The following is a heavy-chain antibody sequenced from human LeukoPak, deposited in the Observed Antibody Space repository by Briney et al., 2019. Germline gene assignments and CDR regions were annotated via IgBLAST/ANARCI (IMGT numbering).Heavy chain of an antibody. V-gene: IGHV4-39*03. CDR1: GDSITGYY. CDR2: IYYTGNT. CDR3: TESDGYGLIRI. J-gene: IGHJ3*02. D-gene: IGHD3-10*01. Sequence: SETLSLTCSVSGDSITGYYWGWIRQPPGKGLEWIGNIYYTGNTYYNSSLKSRVTISLDTSKNQFSLTVISMTAADTAAYYCTESDGYGLIRICGRGTMVTASS.